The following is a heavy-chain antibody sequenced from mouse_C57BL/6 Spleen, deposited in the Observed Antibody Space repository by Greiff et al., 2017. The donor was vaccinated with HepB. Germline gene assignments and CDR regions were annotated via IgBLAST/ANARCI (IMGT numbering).Heavy chain of an antibody. CDR3: ARPITTVVATGGDYAMDY. D-gene: IGHD1-1*01. V-gene: IGHV1-19*01. CDR1: GYTFTDYY. J-gene: IGHJ4*01. Sequence: EVQLQQSGPVLVKPGASVKMSCKASGYTFTDYYMNWVKQSHGKSLEWIGVINPYNGGTSYNQKFKGKVTLTVDKSSSTAYMELNSLTSEDSAVYYCARPITTVVATGGDYAMDYWGKGTSVTVSS. CDR2: INPYNGGT.